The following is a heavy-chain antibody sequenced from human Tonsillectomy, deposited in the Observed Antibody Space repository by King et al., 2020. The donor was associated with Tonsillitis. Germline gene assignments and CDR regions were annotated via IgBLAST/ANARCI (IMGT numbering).Heavy chain of an antibody. D-gene: IGHD3-3*01. CDR1: GFTFSDYG. V-gene: IGHV3-33*08. CDR2: IWYDGSNK. Sequence: VQLVESGGGVVQPGRSLRLSCAASGFTFSDYGMHWVRQAPGKGLEGVAVIWYDGSNKYYADSVKGRFTISRDNSKNTLYLQTNSLRAEDTAVYYCARDKVRLSDLFYYMDVWGKGTTVTVSS. J-gene: IGHJ6*03. CDR3: ARDKVRLSDLFYYMDV.